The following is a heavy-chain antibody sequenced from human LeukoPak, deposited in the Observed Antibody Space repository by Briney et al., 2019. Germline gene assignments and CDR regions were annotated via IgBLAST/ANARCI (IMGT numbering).Heavy chain of an antibody. CDR3: ARVGLDTAAWHISWFDP. D-gene: IGHD5-18*01. V-gene: IGHV3-11*01. J-gene: IGHJ5*02. CDR2: ITTNGAST. CDR1: GGSISSGDYY. Sequence: PSETLSLTCIVSGGSISSGDYYWSWIRQAPGKGLEWISYITTNGASTYYATSVKGRFTISRDNAQNSLFLQMDSLRVEDTAVYYCARVGLDTAAWHISWFDPWGQGTRVTVSS.